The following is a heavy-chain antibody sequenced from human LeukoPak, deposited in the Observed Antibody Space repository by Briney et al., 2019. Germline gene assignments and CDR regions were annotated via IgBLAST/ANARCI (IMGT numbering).Heavy chain of an antibody. J-gene: IGHJ3*02. CDR3: ARGRSARTDSYGPPNDAFDI. V-gene: IGHV4-59*01. D-gene: IGHD5-18*01. Sequence: KTSETLSLTCTVSGGSISSYYWSWIRQPPGKGLEWIGYIYYSGSTNYNPSLKSRVTISVDTSKNQFSLKLSSVTAADTAVYYCARGRSARTDSYGPPNDAFDIWGQGTMVTVSS. CDR2: IYYSGST. CDR1: GGSISSYY.